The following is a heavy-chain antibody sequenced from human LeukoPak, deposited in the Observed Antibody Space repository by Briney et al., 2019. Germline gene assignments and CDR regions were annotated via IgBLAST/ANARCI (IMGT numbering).Heavy chain of an antibody. Sequence: ASVTVSCKASGYTFTGNYMHWVRQAPGQGLEWMGWINPNSGGTTYAQEFQGRVTMTGDTSISTAYMELSSLRSDDTAVYYCARAQGSGWSASDYWGQGTLVTVSS. J-gene: IGHJ4*02. V-gene: IGHV1-2*02. CDR3: ARAQGSGWSASDY. CDR2: INPNSGGT. D-gene: IGHD6-19*01. CDR1: GYTFTGNY.